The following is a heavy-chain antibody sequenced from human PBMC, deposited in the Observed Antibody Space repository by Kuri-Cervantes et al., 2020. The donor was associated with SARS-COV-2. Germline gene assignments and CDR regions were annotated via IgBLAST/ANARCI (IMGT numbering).Heavy chain of an antibody. V-gene: IGHV3-30*18. CDR1: GFTFSSYG. CDR2: ISYDGSNK. Sequence: GESLKISCAASGFTFSSYGMHWVRQAPGKGLEWVAVISYDGSNKYYADSVKGRFTISRDNSKNTLYLQMNSLRAEDTAVYYCAKDSYCSSTSCHNWFDPWGQGTLVTVSS. J-gene: IGHJ5*02. D-gene: IGHD2-2*01. CDR3: AKDSYCSSTSCHNWFDP.